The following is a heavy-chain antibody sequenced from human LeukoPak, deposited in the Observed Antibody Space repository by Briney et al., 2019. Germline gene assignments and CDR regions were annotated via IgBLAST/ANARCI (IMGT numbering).Heavy chain of an antibody. CDR2: INHSGST. Sequence: SETLSLTCAVYGGSFSGYYWSWIRQPPGKGLEWIGEINHSGSTNYNPSLKSRVTISVDTSKNQFSLKLSSVTAADTAVYYCARQLDTYYYDSSGYSAFDYWGQGTLVTVSS. D-gene: IGHD3-22*01. CDR1: GGSFSGYY. J-gene: IGHJ4*02. V-gene: IGHV4-34*01. CDR3: ARQLDTYYYDSSGYSAFDY.